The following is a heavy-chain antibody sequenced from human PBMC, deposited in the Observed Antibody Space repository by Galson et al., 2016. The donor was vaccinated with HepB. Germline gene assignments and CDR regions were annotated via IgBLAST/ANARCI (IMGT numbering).Heavy chain of an antibody. CDR1: GFTFTNSA. CDR3: AANGRYSVLGY. V-gene: IGHV1-58*02. J-gene: IGHJ4*02. CDR2: IVVGSGKT. D-gene: IGHD1-26*01. Sequence: SVKVSCKASGFTFTNSAMQWVRQARGQRLEWMGWIVVGSGKTNYAQKFQGRVTITGDMSTSTAYMELSSLGSEDTAVYYCAANGRYSVLGYGGQGTVVTVSS.